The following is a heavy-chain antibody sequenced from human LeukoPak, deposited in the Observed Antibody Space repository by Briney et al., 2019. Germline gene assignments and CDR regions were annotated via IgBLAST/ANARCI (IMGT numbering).Heavy chain of an antibody. Sequence: ASVKVSCKASGYTFTSYYMHWVRQAPGQGLEWMGIINPSGGSTSYAQKFQGRVTMTRDTSTSTVYMELSSLRAEDTAVYYCARDNSGYSYDTTIDAFDIWGQGTMVTVSS. V-gene: IGHV1-46*01. CDR2: INPSGGST. J-gene: IGHJ3*02. CDR1: GYTFTSYY. CDR3: ARDNSGYSYDTTIDAFDI. D-gene: IGHD5-18*01.